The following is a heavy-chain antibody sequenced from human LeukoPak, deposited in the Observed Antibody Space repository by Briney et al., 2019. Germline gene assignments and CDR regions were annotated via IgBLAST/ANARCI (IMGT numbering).Heavy chain of an antibody. CDR3: AKDRYYYDSSGLFDY. V-gene: IGHV3-30*02. CDR1: GSTFSSYG. Sequence: GGSLRLSCAASGSTFSSYGMHWVRQAPGKGLEWVAFIRYDGSNKYYADSVKGRFTISRDNSKNTLYLQMNSLRAEDTAVYYCAKDRYYYDSSGLFDYWGQGTLVTVSS. D-gene: IGHD3-22*01. J-gene: IGHJ4*02. CDR2: IRYDGSNK.